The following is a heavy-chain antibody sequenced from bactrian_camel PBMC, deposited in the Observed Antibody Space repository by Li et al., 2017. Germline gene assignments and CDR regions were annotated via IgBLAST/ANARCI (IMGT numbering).Heavy chain of an antibody. J-gene: IGHJ4*01. CDR1: GFTFSSAS. V-gene: IGHV3S31*01. D-gene: IGHD5*01. Sequence: VQLVESGGGLVQPGGSLRLSCAASGFTFSSASMSWVRQAPGKGLEWVSVSDSGGAATYYANSVKGRFTISRDNAQSSLYLQLNSLKTEDTAMYYCSNQGFGNWGQGTQVTVS. CDR3: SNQGFGN. CDR2: SDSGGAAT.